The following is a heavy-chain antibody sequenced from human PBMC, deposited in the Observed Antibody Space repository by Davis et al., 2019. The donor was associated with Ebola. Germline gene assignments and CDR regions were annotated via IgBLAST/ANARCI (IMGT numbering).Heavy chain of an antibody. CDR2: IIPIFGTA. V-gene: IGHV1-69*13. J-gene: IGHJ4*02. CDR1: VGTFSSYA. D-gene: IGHD5-24*01. Sequence: AASVKVSCKASVGTFSSYAISWVRQAPGQGLEWMRGIIPIFGTANYAQKFQGRVTITADESTSTAYMELSSLRSEDTAVYYCARGLVEMATIPPFDYWGQGTLVTVSS. CDR3: ARGLVEMATIPPFDY.